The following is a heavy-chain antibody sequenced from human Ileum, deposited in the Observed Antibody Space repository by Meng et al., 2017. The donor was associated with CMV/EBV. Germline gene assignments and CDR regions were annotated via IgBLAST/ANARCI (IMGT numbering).Heavy chain of an antibody. V-gene: IGHV3-48*03. CDR1: GFTFNDYE. CDR2: IDGSGNDI. D-gene: IGHD3-16*01. CDR3: VRDARAGVWGGYRRFDF. J-gene: IGHJ4*02. Sequence: GESLKISCAASGFTFNDYEMIWVRQAPGGGLDWLSYIDGSGNDIHYADSVRGRFTVSRDNARNSLLLQMSSLRAEDSGVYYCVRDARAGVWGGYRRFDFWGQGTLVTVSS.